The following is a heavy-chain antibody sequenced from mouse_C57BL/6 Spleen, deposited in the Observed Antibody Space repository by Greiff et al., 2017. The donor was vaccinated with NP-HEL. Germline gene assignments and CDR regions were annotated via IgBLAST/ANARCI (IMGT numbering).Heavy chain of an antibody. Sequence: QVQLKESGAELVRPGTSVKMSCKASGYTFTNYWIGWAKQRPGHGLEWIGDIYPGGGYTNYNEKFKGKATLTADKSSSTAYMQFSSLTSEDSAIYYCARWDGNFDYWGQGTTLTVSS. CDR1: GYTFTNYW. D-gene: IGHD2-1*01. CDR3: ARWDGNFDY. CDR2: IYPGGGYT. J-gene: IGHJ2*01. V-gene: IGHV1-63*01.